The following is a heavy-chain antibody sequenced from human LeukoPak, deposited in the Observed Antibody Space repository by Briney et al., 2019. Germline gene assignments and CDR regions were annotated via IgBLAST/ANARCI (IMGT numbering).Heavy chain of an antibody. Sequence: ASVKLSCTASRYTFTSYDIHWVRQAPGQGLEWMGIINPSGGSTSYAKKFQGRVTMPRDMSRNTVYMELSSLRSEDTAVYYCARGSSGVAAGHYWGQGTLVTVSS. CDR2: INPSGGST. D-gene: IGHD6-19*01. J-gene: IGHJ4*02. CDR3: ARGSSGVAAGHY. CDR1: RYTFTSYD. V-gene: IGHV1-46*01.